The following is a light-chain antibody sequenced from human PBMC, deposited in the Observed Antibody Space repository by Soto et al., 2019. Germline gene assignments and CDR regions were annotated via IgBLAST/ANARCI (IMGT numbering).Light chain of an antibody. Sequence: DIQMTQSPSTLSGSVGDRVTMTCRASQSVSNWLAWYQQKPGKAPKLLIYDASSLESGVPSRFSGSGSGTEFTLTISSLQSEDFTVYSCLQYHNLWAFGQGTKVDIK. CDR1: QSVSNW. J-gene: IGKJ1*01. CDR3: LQYHNLWA. V-gene: IGKV1-5*01. CDR2: DAS.